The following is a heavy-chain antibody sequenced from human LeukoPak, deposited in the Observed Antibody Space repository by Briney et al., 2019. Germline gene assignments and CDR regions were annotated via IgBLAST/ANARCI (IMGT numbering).Heavy chain of an antibody. V-gene: IGHV3-48*04. CDR2: ISSSGSTI. J-gene: IGHJ6*04. D-gene: IGHD3-10*02. CDR3: AELGITMIGGV. Sequence: GGSLRLSCAASGFTFSYYSMNRVRQAPGKGLEWVSYISSSGSTIYYADSVKGRFTISRDNAKNSLYLQMNSLRAEDTAVYYCAELGITMIGGVWGKGTTVTISS. CDR1: GFTFSYYS.